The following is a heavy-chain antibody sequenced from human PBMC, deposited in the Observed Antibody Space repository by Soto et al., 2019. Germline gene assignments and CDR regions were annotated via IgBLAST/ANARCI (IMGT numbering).Heavy chain of an antibody. Sequence: GGSLRLSCAASGFTFSSYGMHWVRQAPGKGLEWVAVIWYDGSNKYYADSVKGRFTISRDNSKNTLYLQMNSLRAEDTAVYYCARDPAGMIVAKIYYYGMDVWGQGTTVTVSS. CDR2: IWYDGSNK. CDR1: GFTFSSYG. J-gene: IGHJ6*02. V-gene: IGHV3-33*01. CDR3: ARDPAGMIVAKIYYYGMDV. D-gene: IGHD3-22*01.